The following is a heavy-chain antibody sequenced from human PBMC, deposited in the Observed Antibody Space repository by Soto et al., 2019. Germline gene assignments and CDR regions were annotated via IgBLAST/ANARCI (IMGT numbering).Heavy chain of an antibody. CDR1: NGSISPYY. J-gene: IGHJ4*02. V-gene: IGHV4-59*08. CDR3: ARLGGYYQALDS. D-gene: IGHD3-22*01. CDR2: IYYAGGF. Sequence: SETLSLTCTVSNGSISPYYWSWIRQSPGKGLEWIGYIYYAGGFTYNPSLKSRVTISLNTSKNEVSLRLTSVTAADTAVYYCARLGGYYQALDSWGQGTLVTVSS.